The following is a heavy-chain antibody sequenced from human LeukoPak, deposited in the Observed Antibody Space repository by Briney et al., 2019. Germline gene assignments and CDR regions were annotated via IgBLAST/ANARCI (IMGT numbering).Heavy chain of an antibody. CDR2: IYYNGVT. V-gene: IGHV4-59*08. CDR3: ARHESYGDANWFDP. Sequence: MPSETLSLTCTVSGGSITTYYCSWIRQSPGKGLEWIGYIYYNGVTNYNPSLRSRVTMSVVTSKNQFSLKLNSVTAADTAVYYCARHESYGDANWFDPWGQGTLVTVSS. D-gene: IGHD4-17*01. CDR1: GGSITTYY. J-gene: IGHJ5*02.